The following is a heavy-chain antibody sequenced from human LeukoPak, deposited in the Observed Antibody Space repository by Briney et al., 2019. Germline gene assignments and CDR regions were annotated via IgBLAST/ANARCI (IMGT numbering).Heavy chain of an antibody. CDR2: IIPIFGTA. D-gene: IGHD3-9*01. Sequence: ASVKVSCKASGGTFSSYAISWVRQAPGQGLEWMGGIIPIFGTANYAQKFQGRVTITADESTSTAYMELSSLGSEDTAVYYCAREAILTGYFYYFDYWGQGTLVTVSS. CDR1: GGTFSSYA. J-gene: IGHJ4*02. CDR3: AREAILTGYFYYFDY. V-gene: IGHV1-69*01.